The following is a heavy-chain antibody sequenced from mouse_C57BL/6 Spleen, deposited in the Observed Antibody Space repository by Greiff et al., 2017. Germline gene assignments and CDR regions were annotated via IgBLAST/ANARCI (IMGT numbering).Heavy chain of an antibody. J-gene: IGHJ2*01. CDR3: ARRRELYYVDY. CDR1: GYTFTSYW. Sequence: VQLQQPGAELVRPGTSVKLSCKASGYTFTSYWMHWVKQRPGQGLEWIGVIDPSDSYTNYNQKFKGKATLTVDTSSSTAYMQLSSLTSEDSAVYFCARRRELYYVDYWGQGTTLTVSS. D-gene: IGHD4-1*01. V-gene: IGHV1-59*01. CDR2: IDPSDSYT.